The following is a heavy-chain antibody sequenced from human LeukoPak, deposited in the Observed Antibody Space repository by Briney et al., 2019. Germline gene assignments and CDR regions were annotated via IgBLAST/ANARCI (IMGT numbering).Heavy chain of an antibody. CDR3: ARGTFWSGYFDYFDY. J-gene: IGHJ4*02. V-gene: IGHV4-59*01. Sequence: SETLSLTCTVSGGSISSCYWSWIRQPPGKGLEWIGYIYYSGSTNYNPSLKSRVTISVDTSKNQFSLKLSSVTAADTAVYYCARGTFWSGYFDYFDYWGQGTLVTVSS. CDR1: GGSISSCY. D-gene: IGHD3-3*01. CDR2: IYYSGST.